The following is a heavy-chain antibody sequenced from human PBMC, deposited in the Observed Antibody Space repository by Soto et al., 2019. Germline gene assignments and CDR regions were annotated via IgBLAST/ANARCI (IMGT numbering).Heavy chain of an antibody. V-gene: IGHV3-9*01. Sequence: TVGSLRLSCAASGFTFDDYAMHWVRQAPGKGLEWVSGISWNSGSIGYADSVKGRFTISRDNAKNSLYLQMNSLRAEDTALYYCAKTTVTGNYYMDVWGKGTTVTVSS. CDR1: GFTFDDYA. D-gene: IGHD4-17*01. CDR3: AKTTVTGNYYMDV. J-gene: IGHJ6*03. CDR2: ISWNSGSI.